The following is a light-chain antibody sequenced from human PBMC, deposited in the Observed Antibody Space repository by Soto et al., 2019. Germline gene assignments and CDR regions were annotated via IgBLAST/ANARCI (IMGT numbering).Light chain of an antibody. J-gene: IGLJ2*01. V-gene: IGLV2-8*01. CDR1: SSDIGGYNY. CDR3: QSYDSSLSVHVV. CDR2: EVS. Sequence: QSALTQPPSASGSPGQSVTISCTGTSSDIGGYNYVSWYQQHPGKAPKLIIYEVSKRPSGVPDRFSGSKSGNTASLTVSGLQAEDEADYYCQSYDSSLSVHVVFGGGTKLTVL.